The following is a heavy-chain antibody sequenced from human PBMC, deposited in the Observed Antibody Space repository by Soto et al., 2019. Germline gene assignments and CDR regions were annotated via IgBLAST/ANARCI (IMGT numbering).Heavy chain of an antibody. D-gene: IGHD3-16*02. CDR2: IYYSGST. CDR3: ERVEDYLWRSYRSFDY. Sequence: SETLSLTCTVSGGSISSGGYYWSWIRQHPGKGLEWIGYIYYSGSTYYNPSLKSRVTISVDTSKNQFSLKLSSVTAADKAVYYCERVEDYLWRSYRSFDYWGHVTLVTV. CDR1: GGSISSGGYY. J-gene: IGHJ4*01. V-gene: IGHV4-31*03.